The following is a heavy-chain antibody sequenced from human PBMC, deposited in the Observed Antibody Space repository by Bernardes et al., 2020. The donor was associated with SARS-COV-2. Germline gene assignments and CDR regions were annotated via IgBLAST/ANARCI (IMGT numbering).Heavy chain of an antibody. D-gene: IGHD2-21*01. J-gene: IGHJ4*02. CDR1: GGSNRSVNYY. CDR3: ARNVI. V-gene: IGHV4-39*01. CDR2: FYYTGST. Sequence: SEYLSVSCTFSGGSNRSVNYYWGWRRQPSGKGLEWIGSFYYTGSTYYNPSLKSRVTISRDTSKNQFSLNLSSVTAADTAVYYCARNVIRGQGTLVTVSS.